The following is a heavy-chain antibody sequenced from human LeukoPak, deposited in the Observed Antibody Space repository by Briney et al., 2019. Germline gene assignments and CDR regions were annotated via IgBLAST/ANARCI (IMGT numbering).Heavy chain of an antibody. J-gene: IGHJ3*02. CDR3: ARENFYDSSGYDAFDI. CDR1: GFTFIAYR. V-gene: IGHV3-21*01. D-gene: IGHD3-22*01. Sequence: KPGGSLRLSCAASGFTFIAYRMNWVRQAPGKGLEWVSSISSSSAYIHYADSVEGRFTVSRDNAKNSLYLQMNSLRAEDTAVYYCARENFYDSSGYDAFDIWGQGTMVTVSS. CDR2: ISSSSAYI.